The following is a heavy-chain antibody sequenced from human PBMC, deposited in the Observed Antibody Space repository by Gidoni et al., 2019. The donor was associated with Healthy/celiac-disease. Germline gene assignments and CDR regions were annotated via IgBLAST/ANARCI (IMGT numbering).Heavy chain of an antibody. CDR2: ISWNSGSI. V-gene: IGHV3-9*01. J-gene: IGHJ4*02. CDR3: AKAVAQQLVHPSFDY. CDR1: GFPFDDYA. D-gene: IGHD6-13*01. Sequence: EVQLVESGGGLVQPGRSLRLSCAASGFPFDDYAMHWVRQAPGKGLEWVSGISWNSGSIGYADSVKGRFTISRDNAKNSLYLQMNSLRAEDTALYYCAKAVAQQLVHPSFDYWGQGTLVTVSS.